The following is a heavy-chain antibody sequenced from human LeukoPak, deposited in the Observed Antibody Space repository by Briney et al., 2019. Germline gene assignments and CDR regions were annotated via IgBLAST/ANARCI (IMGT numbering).Heavy chain of an antibody. Sequence: PGGSVRLSCAASGFTFSSYAMSWVGQAPEKGLEWVSSISSSSSYIYYADSVKGRFTIYRDNAKNSLYLQMNSLRAEDTAVYYCARVNGYCSGGSCYSGAFDIWGQGKLFTVSS. CDR1: GFTFSSYA. D-gene: IGHD2-15*01. J-gene: IGHJ3*02. CDR3: ARVNGYCSGGSCYSGAFDI. V-gene: IGHV3-21*01. CDR2: ISSSSSYI.